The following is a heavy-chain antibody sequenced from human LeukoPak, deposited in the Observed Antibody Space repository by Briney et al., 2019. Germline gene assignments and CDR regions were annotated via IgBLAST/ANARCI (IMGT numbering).Heavy chain of an antibody. CDR1: GFTFSSYS. CDR2: ISSSSSYI. V-gene: IGHV3-21*04. D-gene: IGHD5-12*01. Sequence: GGSLRLSCAASGFTFSSYSMNWVRQAPGKGLEWVSSISSSSSYIYYADSVKGRFTISRDNAKNSLYLQMNSLRAEDTAVYYCASSGYSGYGNLDYWGQGTLVTVSS. J-gene: IGHJ4*02. CDR3: ASSGYSGYGNLDY.